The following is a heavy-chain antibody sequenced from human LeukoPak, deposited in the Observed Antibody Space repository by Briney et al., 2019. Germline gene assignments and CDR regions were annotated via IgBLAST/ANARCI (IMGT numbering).Heavy chain of an antibody. CDR1: GSPFTGYW. J-gene: IGHJ4*02. Sequence: GASLKISCEASGSPFTGYWIGGVRQLPGKGLEWMGIIYRGASDAKYSPSLQGQVTFSADKSISTAYLQWSSLKAPDTAMYYCARAGMTDSFDYWGQGTLVTVSS. D-gene: IGHD1-1*01. CDR3: ARAGMTDSFDY. CDR2: IYRGASDA. V-gene: IGHV5-51*01.